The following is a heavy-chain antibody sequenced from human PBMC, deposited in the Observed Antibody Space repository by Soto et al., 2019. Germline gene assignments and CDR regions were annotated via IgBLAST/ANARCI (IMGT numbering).Heavy chain of an antibody. J-gene: IGHJ6*02. CDR3: ARVCGGDCHYGMDV. CDR1: RGSISSGGYY. V-gene: IGHV4-31*03. D-gene: IGHD2-21*02. CDR2: IYYSGST. Sequence: QVQLQESRQGLVKPSQTLSLTCTVSRGSISSGGYYWSWIRQHPGKGLEWIGYIYYSGSTYYNPSLKSRVTISVDTSKNQFSLKLSSVTAADTAVYYCARVCGGDCHYGMDVWGQGTTVTVSS.